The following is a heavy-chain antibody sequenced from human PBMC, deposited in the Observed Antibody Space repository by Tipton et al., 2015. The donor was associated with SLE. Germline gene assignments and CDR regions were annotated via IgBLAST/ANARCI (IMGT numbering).Heavy chain of an antibody. Sequence: LRLSCAVYGGSFSGYYWSWIRQPPGKGLEWIGEINHSGSTNYNPSLKSRVTISVDTSKNQFSLKLSSVTAADTAVYYCARGGGIVDYWGQGTLVTVSS. V-gene: IGHV4-34*01. D-gene: IGHD1-1*01. CDR2: INHSGST. J-gene: IGHJ4*02. CDR1: GGSFSGYY. CDR3: ARGGGIVDY.